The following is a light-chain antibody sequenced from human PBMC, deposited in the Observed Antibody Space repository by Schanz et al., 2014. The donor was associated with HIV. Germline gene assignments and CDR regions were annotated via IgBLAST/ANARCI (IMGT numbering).Light chain of an antibody. V-gene: IGLV2-14*02. CDR2: EVN. CDR3: SSFTYTSTPVV. CDR1: RSDVGTYNF. Sequence: QSVLTQPASVSGSPGQSITISCTGTRSDVGTYNFVSSYQQHPGKAPKVMIYEVNKRPSGISNRFSGSKSGNTASLTISGLQAEDEADYYCSSFTYTSTPVVFGGGTKLTVL. J-gene: IGLJ2*01.